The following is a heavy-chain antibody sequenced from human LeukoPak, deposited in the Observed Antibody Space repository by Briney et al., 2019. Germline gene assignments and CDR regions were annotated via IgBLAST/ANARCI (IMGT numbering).Heavy chain of an antibody. CDR1: GFSLSTTGVA. CDR3: ARSNLRATGNGGFDY. Sequence: SGPTLVKPTQTLTLTCTFSGFSLSTTGVAVGWIRQPPGKALEWLAVHYWNNDKSYSPSLKSRLTVTKDSSKNQVVLIMTNMDPVDTATYYCARSNLRATGNGGFDYWGQGTLVTVSS. D-gene: IGHD3-16*02. J-gene: IGHJ4*02. V-gene: IGHV2-5*01. CDR2: HYWNNDK.